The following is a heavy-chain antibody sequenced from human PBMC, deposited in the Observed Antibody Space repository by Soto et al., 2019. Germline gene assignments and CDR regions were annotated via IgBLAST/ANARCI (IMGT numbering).Heavy chain of an antibody. Sequence: PGGSLRLSCAASGFTVSSNYMSWVRQAPGKGLEWLAITTHDGKNKHYVDSVKGRFTISRDSSKNTVSLEMTSLRAEDTAVYYCAKGGRQWLVTSDFNYWGQGALVTVSS. J-gene: IGHJ4*02. CDR1: GFTVSSNY. CDR3: AKGGRQWLVTSDFNY. CDR2: TTHDGKNK. V-gene: IGHV3-30*18. D-gene: IGHD6-19*01.